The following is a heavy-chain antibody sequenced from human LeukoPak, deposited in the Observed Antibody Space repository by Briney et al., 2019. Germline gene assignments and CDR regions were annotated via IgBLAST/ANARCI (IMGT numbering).Heavy chain of an antibody. Sequence: PSETLSLTCTVSGGSISSYYWSWIRQPPGKGLEWIGYIYYSGSTNYNPSLKSQVTISVDTSKNQFSLKLSSVTAADTAVYYCARHKGDSGSYYVFFDYWGQGTLVTVSS. CDR1: GGSISSYY. CDR3: ARHKGDSGSYYVFFDY. CDR2: IYYSGST. D-gene: IGHD1-26*01. V-gene: IGHV4-59*08. J-gene: IGHJ4*02.